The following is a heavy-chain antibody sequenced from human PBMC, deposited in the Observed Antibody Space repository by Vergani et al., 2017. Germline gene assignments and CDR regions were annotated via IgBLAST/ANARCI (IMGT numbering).Heavy chain of an antibody. V-gene: IGHV4-34*01. J-gene: IGHJ4*02. D-gene: IGHD2-15*01. CDR3: ARGPGSGGSCYSY. CDR1: GGSISSYY. CDR2: INHSGST. Sequence: QVQLQESGPGLVKPSETLSLTRTVSGGSISSYYWSWIRQPPGKGLEWIGEINHSGSTNYNPSLKSRVTISVDTSKNQFSLKLSSVTAADTAVYYCARGPGSGGSCYSYWGQGTLVTVSS.